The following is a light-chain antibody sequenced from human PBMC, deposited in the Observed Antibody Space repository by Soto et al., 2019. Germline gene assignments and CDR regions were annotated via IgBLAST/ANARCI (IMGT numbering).Light chain of an antibody. CDR2: KAS. Sequence: DIQMTQSPSTLSASVGDRVTITCRASQSISSWLAWYQQKPGKAPKLLIYKASSLESGDPSRFSGSGSGTEFTITISSPQPDDFTTYYCQQYNSYWTFGQGTKVEIK. CDR3: QQYNSYWT. V-gene: IGKV1-5*03. CDR1: QSISSW. J-gene: IGKJ1*01.